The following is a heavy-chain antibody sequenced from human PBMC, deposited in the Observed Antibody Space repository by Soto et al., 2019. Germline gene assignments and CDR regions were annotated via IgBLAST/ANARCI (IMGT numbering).Heavy chain of an antibody. D-gene: IGHD6-13*01. J-gene: IGHJ6*02. Sequence: EVQLVESGGDLVQPGGSLRLSCAASGFIFSDYTMTWVRQAPGRGLEFVSHISSSGGAIFYAESVKGRFTVSRDNAKKSVYLKMNSLRDEYTAVYFCARDHGGSTWFVGVYYFFGMGVWGQGTAVTVSS. V-gene: IGHV3-48*02. CDR2: ISSSGGAI. CDR1: GFIFSDYT. CDR3: ARDHGGSTWFVGVYYFFGMGV.